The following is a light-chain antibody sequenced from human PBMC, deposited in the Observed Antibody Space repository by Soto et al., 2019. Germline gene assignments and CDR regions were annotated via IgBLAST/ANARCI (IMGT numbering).Light chain of an antibody. CDR3: QQSSNSPT. V-gene: IGKV3-11*01. CDR1: QSVSSN. Sequence: EIVLTQSPATLSLSPGERATLSCRASQSVSSNLAWYQQKSGQAPRLLIYDASNRATGIPARFSGSGSGTDFPITISSLAAEDFAVYYCQQSSNSPTFGGGTKVEIK. J-gene: IGKJ4*01. CDR2: DAS.